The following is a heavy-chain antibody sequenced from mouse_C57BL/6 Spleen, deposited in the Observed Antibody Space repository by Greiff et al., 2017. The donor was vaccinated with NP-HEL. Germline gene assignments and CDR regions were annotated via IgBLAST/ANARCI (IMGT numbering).Heavy chain of an antibody. CDR2: IYPGSGST. J-gene: IGHJ4*01. CDR3: ARSYYSNYYAMDY. Sequence: VQLQQPGAELVKPGASVKMSCKASGYTFTSYWITWVKQRPGQGLEWIGDIYPGSGSTTYNEKFKSKATLTVDTSSSTAYMQLSSLTSEDSAVYYCARSYYSNYYAMDYWGQGTSVTVSS. CDR1: GYTFTSYW. D-gene: IGHD2-5*01. V-gene: IGHV1-55*01.